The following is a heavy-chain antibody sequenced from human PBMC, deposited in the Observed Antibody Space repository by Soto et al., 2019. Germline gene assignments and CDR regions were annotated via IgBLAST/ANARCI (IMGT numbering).Heavy chain of an antibody. V-gene: IGHV3-23*01. CDR1: GLTFNIYT. CDR2: IVAGGINT. D-gene: IGHD6-13*01. Sequence: EVQLLESGGGLVQPGGSLRLACEASGLTFNIYTMGWVRQAPGKGLEWVSAIVAGGINTYYADSVKGRFTISRDNSKDTIYLQMNSLRAEDTAVYYCAKDLRGPEAGTWYFDLWGRGTLVAVSS. CDR3: AKDLRGPEAGTWYFDL. J-gene: IGHJ2*01.